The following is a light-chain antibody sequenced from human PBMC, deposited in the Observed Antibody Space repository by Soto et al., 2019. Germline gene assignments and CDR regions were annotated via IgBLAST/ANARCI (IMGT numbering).Light chain of an antibody. Sequence: DIQMTRAPSPLSASVGYRVTTICRDSESIDSWLAWHQQKPGRAPKLLISKASSLESGVPSRFSGSGFGTEFTLTISSLQPDDFATYYCQQYNSYREFGQGTKV. CDR3: QQYNSYRE. CDR2: KAS. CDR1: ESIDSW. J-gene: IGKJ1*01. V-gene: IGKV1-5*03.